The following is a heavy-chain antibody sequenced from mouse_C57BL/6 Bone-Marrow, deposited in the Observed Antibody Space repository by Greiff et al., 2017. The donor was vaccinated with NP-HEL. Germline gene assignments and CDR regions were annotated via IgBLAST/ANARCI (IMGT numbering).Heavy chain of an antibody. CDR1: GFNFTDYY. CDR2: IRNKANGYTT. CDR3: ARFSPYGNYDY. Sequence: EVKLLESGGGLVQPGGSLSLSCAASGFNFTDYYMSWVRQPPGKALEWLGFIRNKANGYTTEYSASVKGRFTISRDNSQSILYLQMNALRAEDSATYYCARFSPYGNYDYWGQGTTLTVSS. V-gene: IGHV7-3*01. D-gene: IGHD2-1*01. J-gene: IGHJ2*01.